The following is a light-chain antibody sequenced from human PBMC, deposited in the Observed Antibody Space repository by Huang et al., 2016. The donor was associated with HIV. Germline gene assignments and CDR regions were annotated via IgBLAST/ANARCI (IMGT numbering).Light chain of an antibody. J-gene: IGKJ4*01. CDR2: GDS. CDR3: QQYGSSPLT. Sequence: EIVLTQSPGTLSLSPGERATFSCRASQSVGSSYLAWYQQKPGQAPRLLIYGDSSRATGIPDRFSCSGSGTDFTLTISRLEPEDFVVYYCQQYGSSPLTFGGGTKVEIK. CDR1: QSVGSSY. V-gene: IGKV3-20*01.